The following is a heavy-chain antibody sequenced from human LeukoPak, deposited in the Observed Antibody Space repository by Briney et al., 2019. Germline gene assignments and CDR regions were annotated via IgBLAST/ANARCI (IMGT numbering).Heavy chain of an antibody. Sequence: ALVKVSFKASGGTFSSYAINWVRQATGQGLEWMGWVNPKSGNTGFAQKFQGRVTMTRDTSITTAYMELSSLRPEDTAVYYCARGQAGAINEWFDPWGQGTLVTVSS. CDR1: GGTFSSYA. D-gene: IGHD1-26*01. J-gene: IGHJ5*02. CDR2: VNPKSGNT. CDR3: ARGQAGAINEWFDP. V-gene: IGHV1-8*02.